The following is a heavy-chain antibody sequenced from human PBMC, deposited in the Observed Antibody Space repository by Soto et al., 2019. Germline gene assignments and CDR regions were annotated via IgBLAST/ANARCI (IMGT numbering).Heavy chain of an antibody. CDR2: LTPGGETT. Sequence: PGGSLRLSCAASGFTFSSYAMTWVRQAPGEGLEWVSALTPGGETTHYIDSVKGRFTISRDNAKNTLYLQMNSLTAADTAVYYCEKDSHVSANYQDLDYWGQGTLVTVSS. D-gene: IGHD1-26*01. CDR1: GFTFSSYA. J-gene: IGHJ4*02. V-gene: IGHV3-23*01. CDR3: EKDSHVSANYQDLDY.